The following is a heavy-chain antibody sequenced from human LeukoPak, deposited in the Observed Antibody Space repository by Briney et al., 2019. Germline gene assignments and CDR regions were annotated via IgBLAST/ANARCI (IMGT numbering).Heavy chain of an antibody. CDR2: ISSSGSAI. CDR3: ARANYYDTSGFDY. V-gene: IGHV3-48*03. Sequence: PGGSMRLSCAVSGFTFSSYEMNWVRQAPGKGLEGVSYISSSGSAIYYADPVKGRFTISRDNAKNSLYLQMNSLRAEDTAVYCCARANYYDTSGFDYWGQGTLVTVSS. CDR1: GFTFSSYE. D-gene: IGHD3-22*01. J-gene: IGHJ4*02.